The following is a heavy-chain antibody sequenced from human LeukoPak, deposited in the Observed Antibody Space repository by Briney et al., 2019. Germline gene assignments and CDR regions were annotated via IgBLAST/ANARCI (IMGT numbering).Heavy chain of an antibody. CDR1: GFTVSSKY. J-gene: IGHJ4*02. CDR3: ARHVDKYSSSSPPGGY. Sequence: TGGSLRLSCAPSGFTVSSKYMSWVRQAPGKGLEWVSVIYSGGSAYYADSVKGRFTISRDNSKNTLYLQMSSLRVEDTAVYYCARHVDKYSSSSPPGGYWGQGTLVTVSS. CDR2: IYSGGSA. D-gene: IGHD6-6*01. V-gene: IGHV3-66*02.